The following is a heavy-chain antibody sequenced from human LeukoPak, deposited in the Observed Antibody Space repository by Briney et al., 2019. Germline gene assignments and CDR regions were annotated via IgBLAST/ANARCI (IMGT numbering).Heavy chain of an antibody. CDR3: ARDQQQLSIDY. CDR1: GFTFSSYA. D-gene: IGHD6-13*01. CDR2: ISYDGSNK. V-gene: IGHV3-30*04. J-gene: IGHJ4*02. Sequence: GGSLRLSCAASGFTFSSYAMHWVRQAPGKGLGWVAVISYDGSNKYYADSVKGRFTISRDNSKNTLYLQMNSLRAEDTAVYYCARDQQQLSIDYWGQGTLVTVSS.